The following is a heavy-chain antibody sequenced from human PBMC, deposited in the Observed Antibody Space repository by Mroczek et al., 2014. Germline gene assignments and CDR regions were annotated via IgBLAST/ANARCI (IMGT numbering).Heavy chain of an antibody. J-gene: IGHJ6*02. CDR3: ARHLSGDMWYYYYYYGMDV. D-gene: IGHD2-15*01. V-gene: IGHV4-39*01. CDR1: GGSISSSSYY. Sequence: QVQLVESGPGLVKPSETLSLTCTVSGGSISSSSYYWGWIRQPPGKGLEWIGSIYYSGSTYYNPSLKSRVTISVDTSKNQFSLKLSSVTAADTAVYYCARHLSGDMWYYYYYYGMDVWGQGTTITVSS. CDR2: IYYSGST.